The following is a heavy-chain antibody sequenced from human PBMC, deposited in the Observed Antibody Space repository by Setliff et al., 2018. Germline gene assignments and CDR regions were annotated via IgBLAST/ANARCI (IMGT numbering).Heavy chain of an antibody. D-gene: IGHD1-26*01. CDR2: IYTSGST. CDR1: GGSISDYY. Sequence: SETLSLTCTVSGGSISDYYWSWIRQAPGKGLEWIGYIYTSGSTNYNPSLKSRVTISVDTSKNQFSLKLSSVTAADTAVYYCARVGATYYFDYWGQGTLVTVSS. V-gene: IGHV4-4*08. J-gene: IGHJ4*02. CDR3: ARVGATYYFDY.